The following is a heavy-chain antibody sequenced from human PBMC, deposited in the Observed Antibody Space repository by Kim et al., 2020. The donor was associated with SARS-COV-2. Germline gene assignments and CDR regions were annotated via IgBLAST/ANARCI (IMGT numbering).Heavy chain of an antibody. CDR3: ARGGLYGRKYYFDF. V-gene: IGHV4-59*09. J-gene: IGHJ4*02. Sequence: PSSKSRVTISVDASKNQFSLKLGSVTAADTAVYYCARGGLYGRKYYFDFWGQGTLDTVSS. D-gene: IGHD3-10*01.